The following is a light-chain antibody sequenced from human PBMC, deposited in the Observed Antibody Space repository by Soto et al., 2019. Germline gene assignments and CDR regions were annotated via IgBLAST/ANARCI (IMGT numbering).Light chain of an antibody. Sequence: EIVLTQSPAILSLSPGERATLSCRTNQTVSSYLAWYQHKSGQAPRLLIYSASKRATGIPARFSGSGSGTAFTLTISSLALEDFAFFYCQQRDSGPLIFGGGTKG. CDR1: QTVSSY. V-gene: IGKV3-11*01. CDR3: QQRDSGPLI. J-gene: IGKJ4*01. CDR2: SAS.